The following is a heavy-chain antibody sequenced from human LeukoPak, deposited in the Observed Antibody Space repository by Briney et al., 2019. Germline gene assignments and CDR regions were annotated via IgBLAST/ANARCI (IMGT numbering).Heavy chain of an antibody. CDR1: GFTFSSYG. J-gene: IGHJ4*02. CDR2: ISYDGSNK. CDR3: AKEAYDSSGYLGYFDY. V-gene: IGHV3-30*18. D-gene: IGHD3-22*01. Sequence: PGGSLRLSCAASGFTFSSYGMHWVRQAPGKGLEWVAVISYDGSNKYYADSVKGRFTTSRDNSKNTLYLQMNSLRAEDTAVYYCAKEAYDSSGYLGYFDYWGQGTLVTVSS.